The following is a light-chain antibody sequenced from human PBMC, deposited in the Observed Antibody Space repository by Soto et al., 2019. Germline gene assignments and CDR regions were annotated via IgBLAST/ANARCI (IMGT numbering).Light chain of an antibody. J-gene: IGLJ1*01. Sequence: QSALTQPASVSGSPGQSITISCTGTSSDVGSYNLVSWYQQHPGKAPKLMIYEGSKRPSGVSNRFSGSKSGNTASLTISGLQAEDEADYYCCSYAGSVYVFGTGTKVTVL. CDR2: EGS. CDR1: SSDVGSYNL. CDR3: CSYAGSVYV. V-gene: IGLV2-23*01.